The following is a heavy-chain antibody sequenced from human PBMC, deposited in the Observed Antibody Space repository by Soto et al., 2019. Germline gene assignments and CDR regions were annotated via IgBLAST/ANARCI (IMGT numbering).Heavy chain of an antibody. J-gene: IGHJ3*02. Sequence: ASVKVSCKTSGYTFTSYGISWVRQAPGQGLEWMGWISAYNGNTNYAQKLQGRVTMTTDTSTSTAYMELRSLRSDGTAVYYCAREMGDDFWSGYYIGAFDIWGQGTMVTVSS. V-gene: IGHV1-18*01. CDR2: ISAYNGNT. D-gene: IGHD3-3*01. CDR3: AREMGDDFWSGYYIGAFDI. CDR1: GYTFTSYG.